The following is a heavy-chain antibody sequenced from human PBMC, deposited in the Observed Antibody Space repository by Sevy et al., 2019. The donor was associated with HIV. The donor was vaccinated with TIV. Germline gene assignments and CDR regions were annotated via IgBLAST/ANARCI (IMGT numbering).Heavy chain of an antibody. CDR2: LSFGCGKI. CDR1: GFDFSIYS. CDR3: AKDRIVGAYDAFDI. J-gene: IGHJ3*02. Sequence: GGSLRLSCAASGFDFSIYSMSWVRQAPGKGLEWVSTLSFGCGKINYADSVKGRFTISRDNSKNTLYLQMNSLRAEDTAVYYCAKDRIVGAYDAFDIWGQGTMVTVSS. V-gene: IGHV3-23*01. D-gene: IGHD1-26*01.